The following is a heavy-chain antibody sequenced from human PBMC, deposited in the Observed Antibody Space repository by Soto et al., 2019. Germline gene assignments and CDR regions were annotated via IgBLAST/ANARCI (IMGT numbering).Heavy chain of an antibody. Sequence: QVQLVQSGAEVKKPGASVKVSCKASGYTFTRSGISWVRQAPGQGPEWMGWISSYNGDTNYAHTFQGRVTMTTDTTTSTAYMEPRSLRSDDTAVYYCARDGVPPYYHSGIDGWGEGTPVTVAS. J-gene: IGHJ6*04. V-gene: IGHV1-18*01. CDR2: ISSYNGDT. CDR1: GYTFTRSG. CDR3: ARDGVPPYYHSGIDG.